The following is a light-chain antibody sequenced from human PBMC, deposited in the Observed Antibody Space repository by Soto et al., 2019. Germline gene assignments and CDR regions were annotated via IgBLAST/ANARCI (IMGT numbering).Light chain of an antibody. J-gene: IGLJ1*01. CDR3: QSYDSSLSGYV. CDR1: RSNIGAGYD. Sequence: QSVLTQPPSVSGAPGQRVPISCTGSRSNIGAGYDVHWYQQLPGTAPKLLIYGNSNRPSGVPDRFSGSKSGTSASLAITGLQAEDEADYYCQSYDSSLSGYVFGTGTKLPVL. CDR2: GNS. V-gene: IGLV1-40*01.